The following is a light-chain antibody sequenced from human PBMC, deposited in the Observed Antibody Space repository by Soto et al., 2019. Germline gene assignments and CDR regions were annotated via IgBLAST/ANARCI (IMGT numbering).Light chain of an antibody. CDR2: DNN. CDR1: NSNIGNNY. Sequence: QSVLTQPPSVSAAPGQKVTISCSGSNSNIGNNYVSWYQQLPGTAPKLLIYDNNKRPSGIPDRFSGSRSGTSATLGITGLQTGDEADYYCGAWDSSLNIAVFEGGTQLTVL. CDR3: GAWDSSLNIAV. J-gene: IGLJ7*01. V-gene: IGLV1-51*01.